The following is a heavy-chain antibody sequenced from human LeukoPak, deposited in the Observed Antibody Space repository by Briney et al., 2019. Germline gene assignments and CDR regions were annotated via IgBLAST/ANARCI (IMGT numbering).Heavy chain of an antibody. D-gene: IGHD3-10*01. CDR1: GFTFSSYA. Sequence: GGSLRLSCAASGFTFSSYAVSWVRQAPGKGLEWVSDISGSGGRTYYADSVRGRFTVSRDNSRNTLYLQMNSLRAEDTAVYYCARDRGSGSGSSDYWGQGTLVTVSS. V-gene: IGHV3-23*01. CDR2: ISGSGGRT. J-gene: IGHJ4*02. CDR3: ARDRGSGSGSSDY.